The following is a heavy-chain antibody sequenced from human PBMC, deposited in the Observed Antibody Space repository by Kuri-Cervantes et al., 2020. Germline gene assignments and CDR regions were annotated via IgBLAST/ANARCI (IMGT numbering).Heavy chain of an antibody. D-gene: IGHD4-17*01. CDR2: LNYSGYT. V-gene: IGHV4-59*01. CDR3: ARQNDYDDYGDAFDI. CDR1: GGSINNYY. J-gene: IGHJ3*02. Sequence: SETLSLTCTVSGGSINNYYWSWVRQPPGGGLEWIGYLNYSGYTNYNPSLKSRVTISIDTSKNQFSLKLSSVTAADTAVYYCARQNDYDDYGDAFDIWGQGTMVTVSS.